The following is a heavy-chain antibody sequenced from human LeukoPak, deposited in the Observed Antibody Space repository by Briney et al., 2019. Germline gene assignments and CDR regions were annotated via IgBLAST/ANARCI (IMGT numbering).Heavy chain of an antibody. J-gene: IGHJ4*02. CDR1: GFTVSNSY. CDR3: ARDVLGWGSVDYFDS. D-gene: IGHD2-21*01. Sequence: GGSLRLSCAASGFTVSNSYMSWVRQSPGKRPEWVSVLYSGGDTYYADSVKGRFTISRDNAKNTLHLQMNSLRADDTAIYYCARDVLGWGSVDYFDSWGQGTLVTVSS. V-gene: IGHV3-66*01. CDR2: LYSGGDT.